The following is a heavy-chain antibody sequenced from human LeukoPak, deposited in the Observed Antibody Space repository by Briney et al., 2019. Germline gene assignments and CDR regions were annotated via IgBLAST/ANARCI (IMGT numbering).Heavy chain of an antibody. CDR1: GDSISSYY. CDR2: IYTRGSI. Sequence: PSETLSLTCTVSGDSISSYYWSWIRQPAGKGLEWIGRIYTRGSINYNPSLKSRVTISVDTSKNQFSLKLSSVTAADTAVYYCARVYCSSTSCFDYWGQGTLVTVSS. V-gene: IGHV4-4*07. J-gene: IGHJ4*02. D-gene: IGHD2-2*01. CDR3: ARVYCSSTSCFDY.